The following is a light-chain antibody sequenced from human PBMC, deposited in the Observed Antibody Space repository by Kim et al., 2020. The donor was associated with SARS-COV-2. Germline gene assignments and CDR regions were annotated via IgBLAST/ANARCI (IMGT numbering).Light chain of an antibody. V-gene: IGLV1-40*01. J-gene: IGLJ2*01. CDR2: GNS. CDR3: QSYDSSLSVV. Sequence: GQRVTISCTESSSNIGAGYDVHWYQQFPGTVPKLLIYGNSNRPSGVPDRFSGSKSGTSASLAITGLQAEDEADYYCQSYDSSLSVVFGGGTQLTVL. CDR1: SSNIGAGYD.